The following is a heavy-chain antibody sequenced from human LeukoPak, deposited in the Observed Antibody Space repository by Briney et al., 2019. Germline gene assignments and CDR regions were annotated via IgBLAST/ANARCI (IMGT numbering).Heavy chain of an antibody. CDR1: GFSLSTTGVG. V-gene: IGHV2-5*01. CDR2: IYWNDDK. Sequence: SGPTLVNPTQTLTLTRTFSGFSLSTTGVGVTWVRQPPGKALEWLALIYWNDDKRYSPSLKTRLTITKDTSKNQVVLTMTNMDPVDTGTYYCAHDRPGIGFDPWGQGTLVTVSS. CDR3: AHDRPGIGFDP. D-gene: IGHD3-22*01. J-gene: IGHJ5*02.